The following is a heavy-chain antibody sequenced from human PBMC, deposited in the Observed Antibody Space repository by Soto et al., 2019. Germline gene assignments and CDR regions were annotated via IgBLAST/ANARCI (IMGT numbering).Heavy chain of an antibody. CDR2: IKQDGSEK. Sequence: GGSLRLSCAVSGFTFSSYWMSWVRQAPGKGLEWLANIKQDGSEKYYVDSVKGRFTISRDNAKNSLYLQMSSLRAEDTAVYYCARDESYDILTGYYTPQRFDYWGQGSLVTVSS. D-gene: IGHD3-9*01. V-gene: IGHV3-7*01. J-gene: IGHJ4*02. CDR1: GFTFSSYW. CDR3: ARDESYDILTGYYTPQRFDY.